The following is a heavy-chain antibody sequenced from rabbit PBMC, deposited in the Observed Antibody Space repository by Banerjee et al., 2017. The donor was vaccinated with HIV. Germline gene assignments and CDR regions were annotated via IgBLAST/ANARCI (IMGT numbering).Heavy chain of an antibody. CDR1: GFSFSNKFV. CDR2: IYTSSGSA. D-gene: IGHD2-1*01. J-gene: IGHJ4*01. Sequence: QEQLEESGGDLVKPEGSLTLTCTASGFSFSNKFVMCWVRQVPGKGLEWIACIYTSSGSAWYASWVNGRFTISRSTSLNTVDLKMTSLTAADTATYFCARDRNSYDDYIYFNLWGQGTLVTVS. CDR3: ARDRNSYDDYIYFNL. V-gene: IGHV1S43*01.